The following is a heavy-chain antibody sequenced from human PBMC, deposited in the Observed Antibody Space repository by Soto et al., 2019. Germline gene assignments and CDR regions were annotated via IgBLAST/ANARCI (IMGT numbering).Heavy chain of an antibody. CDR3: ARDLPTNGDGMDV. D-gene: IGHD2-8*01. J-gene: IGHJ6*02. V-gene: IGHV3-74*01. CDR2: INGDGSSA. Sequence: GGSLRLSCAASGFTFSSYWMHWVRQAPGKGLVWVSRINGDGSSATYADSVKGRFTVSRDNAKNTLYLQMNSLRAEDTAVYYCARDLPTNGDGMDVWGQGTTVTVSS. CDR1: GFTFSSYW.